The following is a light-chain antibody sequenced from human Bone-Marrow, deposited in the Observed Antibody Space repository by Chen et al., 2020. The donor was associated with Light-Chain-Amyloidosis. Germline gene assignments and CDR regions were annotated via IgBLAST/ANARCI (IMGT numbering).Light chain of an antibody. CDR1: QSVSSN. V-gene: IGKV3-15*01. CDR3: QQYDNWPPYT. CDR2: GAS. Sequence: EIVMTQSPATLSVSPGERDTLSCRASQSVSSNLAWYQQKPGQAPRLLIYGASTRATGIPARISGSVSGTEFTLTISSLQSEDSAVYYCQQYDNWPPYTFGQGTKLEIK. J-gene: IGKJ2*01.